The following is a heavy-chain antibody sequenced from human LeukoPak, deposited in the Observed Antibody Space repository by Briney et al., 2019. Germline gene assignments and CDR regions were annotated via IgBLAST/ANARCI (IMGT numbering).Heavy chain of an antibody. J-gene: IGHJ4*02. CDR2: IFYIAST. Sequence: PSETLSLTCTVSGGCISNYYWSWLRQPPGKGLEWIGYIFYIASTNYNPSLKSRVTISVDRSKSQFSLRLSSVTAADTAVYYCARRDPSTTYLDYWGQGTLVTVSS. CDR1: GGCISNYY. V-gene: IGHV4-59*08. D-gene: IGHD2/OR15-2a*01. CDR3: ARRDPSTTYLDY.